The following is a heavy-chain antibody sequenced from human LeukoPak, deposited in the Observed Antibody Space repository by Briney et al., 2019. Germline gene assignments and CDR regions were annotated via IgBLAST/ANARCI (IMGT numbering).Heavy chain of an antibody. CDR3: ARSPSPKYGIVVVPAAMGLPLYYYYMDV. D-gene: IGHD2-2*01. CDR1: GGTFSSYA. J-gene: IGHJ6*03. Sequence: SVKVSCKASGGTFSSYAIRWVRQAPGQGLEWMGGIIPIFGTANYAQKFQGRVTITTDESTSTAYMELNSLRSEDTAVYYCARSPSPKYGIVVVPAAMGLPLYYYYMDVWGKGTTVTVSS. CDR2: IIPIFGTA. V-gene: IGHV1-69*05.